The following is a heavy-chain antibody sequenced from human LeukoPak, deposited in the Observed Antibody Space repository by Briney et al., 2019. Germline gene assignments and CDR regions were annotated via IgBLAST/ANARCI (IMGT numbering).Heavy chain of an antibody. Sequence: GGSLRLSCVASEFTFSTYSMNWVRQAPGKGLEWVSSISSSSSYIYYADSVKGRFTISRDNAKNSLYLQMNSLRAEDTAVYYCARDSRQGGVDYYMDVWGKGTTVTVSS. J-gene: IGHJ6*03. CDR3: ARDSRQGGVDYYMDV. D-gene: IGHD3-3*01. CDR2: ISSSSSYI. V-gene: IGHV3-21*01. CDR1: EFTFSTYS.